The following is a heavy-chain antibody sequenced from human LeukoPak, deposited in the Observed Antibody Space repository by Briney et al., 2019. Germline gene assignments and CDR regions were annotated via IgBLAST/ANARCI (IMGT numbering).Heavy chain of an antibody. D-gene: IGHD4-17*01. V-gene: IGHV1-69*04. CDR1: GGTFSSYA. Sequence: GASVKVSCKASGGTFSSYAISWVRQAPGQGLEWMGRIIPILGIANYAQKFQGRVTITADKSTSTAYMELSSLRSEDTAVYYCARDTHDYGDLDWFDPWGQGTLVTVSS. CDR3: ARDTHDYGDLDWFDP. J-gene: IGHJ5*02. CDR2: IIPILGIA.